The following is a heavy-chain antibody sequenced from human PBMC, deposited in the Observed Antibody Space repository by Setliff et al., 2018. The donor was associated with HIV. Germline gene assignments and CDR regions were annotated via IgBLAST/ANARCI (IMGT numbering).Heavy chain of an antibody. J-gene: IGHJ3*02. CDR1: DGSFSSDY. V-gene: IGHV4-59*01. CDR3: ARAEMATIVAFDI. Sequence: PSETLSLTCTVSDGSFSSDYWTWIRQTPGKGLEWIGYIYYSGSTKYNPSLTSRVTISVDTSKNHFSLKLTSVTAADTAVYHCARAEMATIVAFDIWGQGTMVTVSS. CDR2: IYYSGST. D-gene: IGHD5-12*01.